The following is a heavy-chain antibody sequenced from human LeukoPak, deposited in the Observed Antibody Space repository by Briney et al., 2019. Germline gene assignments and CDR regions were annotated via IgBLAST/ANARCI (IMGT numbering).Heavy chain of an antibody. Sequence: GGSLRLSCAASRFTLSNYNMNWVRQAPGKGLGWVSYISRSSNTIYYAHSVKGLFTISRDNAKNSLYLQMNSLRDEDTAVYYGARDPNEYSGAYCFDCWGQGTLVTVSS. CDR1: RFTLSNYN. D-gene: IGHD1-26*01. J-gene: IGHJ4*02. V-gene: IGHV3-48*02. CDR2: ISRSSNTI. CDR3: ARDPNEYSGAYCFDC.